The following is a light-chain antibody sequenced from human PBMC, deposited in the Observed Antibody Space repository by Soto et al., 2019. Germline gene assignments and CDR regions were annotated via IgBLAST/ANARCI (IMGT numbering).Light chain of an antibody. CDR2: RDS. Sequence: QSVLTQPPSASGTPGQRVTISCSESSSSIGSNYIYWYQQLPGTAPKLLIYRDSQRPSGVPDRFSGSKSGTSASLAISGLRSEDEADYYCAAWDDSLGGGVFGGGTKLTVL. J-gene: IGLJ3*02. CDR1: SSSIGSNY. V-gene: IGLV1-47*01. CDR3: AAWDDSLGGGV.